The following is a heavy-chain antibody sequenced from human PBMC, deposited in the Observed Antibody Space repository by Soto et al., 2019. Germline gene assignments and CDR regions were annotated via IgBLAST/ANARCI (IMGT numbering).Heavy chain of an antibody. D-gene: IGHD1-7*01. J-gene: IGHJ4*02. CDR1: GFIFENFG. Sequence: GGSLRLSCAASGFIFENFGMSWVRQAPGKGLEWVSAISGSGGSTYYADSVKGRFTISRDNSKNTLYLQMDSLRAEDTAVYYCATQITGTTKSNYWAQGTLVTV. CDR2: ISGSGGST. CDR3: ATQITGTTKSNY. V-gene: IGHV3-23*01.